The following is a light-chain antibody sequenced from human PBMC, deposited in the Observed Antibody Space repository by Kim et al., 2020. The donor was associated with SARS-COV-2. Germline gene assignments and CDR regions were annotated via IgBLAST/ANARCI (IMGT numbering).Light chain of an antibody. CDR3: QQYNNWPPVT. CDR2: GAS. V-gene: IGKV3-15*01. Sequence: EIVMTQSPATLSVSPAERATLSCRASLSVSSHLALYQQTPGQAPRLLIYGASTRANGIPARFSGSESGTEFTLTISSLQSEDFAVYYCQQYNNWPPVTFGQGTRLEIK. J-gene: IGKJ5*01. CDR1: LSVSSH.